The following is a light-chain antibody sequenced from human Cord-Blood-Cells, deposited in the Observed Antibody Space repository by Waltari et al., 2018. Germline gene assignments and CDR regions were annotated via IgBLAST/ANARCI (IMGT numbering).Light chain of an antibody. CDR2: GAS. Sequence: EIVMTQSPATLSVSPGERATLSCRASQSVSSNLAWYQQKPGQAPRPHIYGASTRATGIPARLSGSGSGTEFTLTISSLQSEDFAVYYCQQYNNWPLTFGPGTKVDIK. CDR3: QQYNNWPLT. J-gene: IGKJ3*01. V-gene: IGKV3-15*01. CDR1: QSVSSN.